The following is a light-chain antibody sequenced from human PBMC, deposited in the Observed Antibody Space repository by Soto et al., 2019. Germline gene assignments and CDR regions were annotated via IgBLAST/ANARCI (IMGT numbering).Light chain of an antibody. CDR1: ALPKKY. CDR2: KDN. V-gene: IGLV3-25*03. Sequence: SYELTQSPSVSVSPGQTARITCSGDALPKKYVYWYQLRPGQAPLLIVYKDNERPSGIPERFSGSSSGPTATLTISGVQAEDEADYYCQSIDGTGSFYVFGGGTKVTVL. J-gene: IGLJ1*01. CDR3: QSIDGTGSFYV.